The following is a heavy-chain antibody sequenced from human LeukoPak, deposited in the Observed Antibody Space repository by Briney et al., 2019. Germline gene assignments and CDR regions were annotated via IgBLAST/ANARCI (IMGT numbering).Heavy chain of an antibody. J-gene: IGHJ3*02. V-gene: IGHV4-39*01. CDR3: ATGRDYGDYVGAFDI. CDR2: FYYSGST. D-gene: IGHD4-17*01. Sequence: ASETLSLTCTVSGGSISSTSYYWGWIRQPPGKGLEWIGSFYYSGSTYYNPSLKSRVTISVDTSKNQVFLKLSSVTAADTAVYYCATGRDYGDYVGAFDIWGQGTMVTVSS. CDR1: GGSISSTSYY.